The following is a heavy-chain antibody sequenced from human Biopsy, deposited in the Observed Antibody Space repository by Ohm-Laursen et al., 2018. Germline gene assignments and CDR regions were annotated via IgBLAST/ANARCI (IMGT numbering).Heavy chain of an antibody. CDR1: GYPFITYG. V-gene: IGHV1-18*01. Sequence: SVKVSCKVSGYPFITYGISWVRQAPGQGLEWMGWIGAYNGHTKFARKFQDRVTMTTDTSTTTAYMDLRSLRSDDTAVYYCARDPHGEGRDYGSYFDYWGQGTLVTVSS. CDR2: IGAYNGHT. D-gene: IGHD4-17*01. J-gene: IGHJ4*02. CDR3: ARDPHGEGRDYGSYFDY.